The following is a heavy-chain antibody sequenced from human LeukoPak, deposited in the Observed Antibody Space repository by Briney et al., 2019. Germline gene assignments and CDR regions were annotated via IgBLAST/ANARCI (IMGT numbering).Heavy chain of an antibody. D-gene: IGHD6-19*01. Sequence: SETLSLTCTVSGGHLSSYYWRWIPQAAGKGLEGIWRIYTSASTNYNTSLKSRVTMSVDTSKNQFTLKLSSVTAADTAGYYCARDLDASGWCNFDYWGQGTLVTVSS. V-gene: IGHV4-4*07. CDR1: GGHLSSYY. CDR3: ARDLDASGWCNFDY. J-gene: IGHJ4*01. CDR2: IYTSAST.